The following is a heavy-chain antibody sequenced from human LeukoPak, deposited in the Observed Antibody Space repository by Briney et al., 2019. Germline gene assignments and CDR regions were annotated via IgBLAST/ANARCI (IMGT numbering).Heavy chain of an antibody. V-gene: IGHV3-11*04. CDR2: ISSSGSTI. CDR3: AKEDYYYYGMDV. CDR1: GFTFSDYY. J-gene: IGHJ6*02. Sequence: GGSLRLSCAASGFTFSDYYMSWTRQAPGKGLEWVSYISSSGSTIYYADSVKGRFTISRDNSKNTLYLQMNSLRAEDTAVYYCAKEDYYYYGMDVWGQGTTVTVSS.